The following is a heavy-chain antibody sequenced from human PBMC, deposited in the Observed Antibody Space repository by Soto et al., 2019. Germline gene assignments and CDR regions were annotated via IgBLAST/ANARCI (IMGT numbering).Heavy chain of an antibody. V-gene: IGHV3-23*01. D-gene: IGHD3-3*01. Sequence: GASLRLSCAASGFTFSSYAMSCVSQDPGKGLEWFSLISGSGVTTYYADSVKGRFTISGDTAKTSLYLQMNSLRAEDTAVYYCARGYDCGCYQYYGMDVWGPGTKATVSS. CDR3: ARGYDCGCYQYYGMDV. J-gene: IGHJ6*02. CDR1: GFTFSSYA. CDR2: ISGSGVTT.